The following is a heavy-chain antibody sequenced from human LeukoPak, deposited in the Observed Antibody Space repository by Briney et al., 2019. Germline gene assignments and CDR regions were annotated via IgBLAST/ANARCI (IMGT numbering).Heavy chain of an antibody. CDR2: ISSNGGST. CDR1: GFTFSSYA. J-gene: IGHJ6*02. V-gene: IGHV3-64*04. CDR3: ARDYDFDRYYYYGMDV. D-gene: IGHD3-3*01. Sequence: GGSLRLSCSASGFTFSSYAMHWVRQAPGKGLEYVSAISSNGGSTYYADSVKGRFTISRDNSKNTLYLQMNSLRAEDTAVYYCARDYDFDRYYYYGMDVWGQGTTVTVSS.